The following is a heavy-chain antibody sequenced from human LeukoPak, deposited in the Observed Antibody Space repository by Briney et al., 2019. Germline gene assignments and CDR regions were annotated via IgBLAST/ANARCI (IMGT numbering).Heavy chain of an antibody. CDR3: ARDRGRYCSSTSCLGRFDP. CDR2: IYYSGST. J-gene: IGHJ5*02. CDR1: GGSISSGGYY. D-gene: IGHD2-2*01. V-gene: IGHV4-31*03. Sequence: PSETLSLTCTVSGGSISSGGYYWSWIRQHPGKGLEWIGYIYYSGSTYSNPSLRSRATISVDTSKNQFSLKLSSVTAADTAVYYCARDRGRYCSSTSCLGRFDPWGQGTLVTVSS.